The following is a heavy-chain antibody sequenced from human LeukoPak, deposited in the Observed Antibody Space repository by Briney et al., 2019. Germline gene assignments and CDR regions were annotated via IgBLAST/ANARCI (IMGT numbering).Heavy chain of an antibody. Sequence: GESLKISCKGSGYSFTNYWIAWVRQMPGRGLEWMGIIYPGDSDTRYSASFQGQVTISGDRSISTAYLQWSSLKASDTAMYYCARGRYCTSTSCSHFDYWGQGTLVTVSS. D-gene: IGHD2-2*01. CDR2: IYPGDSDT. J-gene: IGHJ4*02. V-gene: IGHV5-51*01. CDR3: ARGRYCTSTSCSHFDY. CDR1: GYSFTNYW.